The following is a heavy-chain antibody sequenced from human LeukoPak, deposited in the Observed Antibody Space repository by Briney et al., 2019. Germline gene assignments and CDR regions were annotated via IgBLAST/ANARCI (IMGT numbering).Heavy chain of an antibody. Sequence: GRSLRLSCAVSGITFSSHGMHWVRQAPGKGLEWVAVIWYDGSKKYYSDSVKGRFTISRDNSKNTLSLQMSSLRAEDTAVYYCATSYSTGWQQGCFDYWGQGTLVTVSS. V-gene: IGHV3-33*01. CDR1: GITFSSHG. CDR2: IWYDGSKK. D-gene: IGHD6-19*01. J-gene: IGHJ4*02. CDR3: ATSYSTGWQQGCFDY.